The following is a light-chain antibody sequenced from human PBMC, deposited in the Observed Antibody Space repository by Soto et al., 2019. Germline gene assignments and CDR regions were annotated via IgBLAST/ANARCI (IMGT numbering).Light chain of an antibody. J-gene: IGKJ1*01. Sequence: EVVMTQSPATLSVSLGERATLSCRASQTIRSSLAWYQQKPGQAPRLLIYGASTRATDIPARFGGSGSGTEFTLTISSLQSEDSAIYYCQQYNNWPQTFGRGTKVDIK. CDR1: QTIRSS. CDR2: GAS. CDR3: QQYNNWPQT. V-gene: IGKV3-15*01.